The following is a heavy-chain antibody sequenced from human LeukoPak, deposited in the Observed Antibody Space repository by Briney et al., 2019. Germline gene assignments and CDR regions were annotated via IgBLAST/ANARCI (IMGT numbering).Heavy chain of an antibody. CDR1: GGSISSNNYY. J-gene: IGHJ4*02. Sequence: SETLSLTCTVSGGSISSNNYYWGWIRQPPGKGLEWIGSIYNSGSTYYDPSLKSRVTISVDTSKNQFALKLSSVTAADTAVYYCARDRSSYFDYWGQGTVVTVSS. D-gene: IGHD1-14*01. CDR3: ARDRSSYFDY. V-gene: IGHV4-39*01. CDR2: IYNSGST.